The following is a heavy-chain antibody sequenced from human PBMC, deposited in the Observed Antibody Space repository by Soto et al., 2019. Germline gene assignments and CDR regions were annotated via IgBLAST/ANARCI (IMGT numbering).Heavy chain of an antibody. V-gene: IGHV1-2*02. CDR1: GYTFTGFY. D-gene: IGHD6-19*01. Sequence: QVQLVQSGAEVKKPGASVKVSCKASGYTFTGFYIHWVRQVPGQGLEWMGWINPKSGVATYAQKFQGRVTLTRDTSISTVHMELSRLRSDDTADFYCARLGQWLDFDYWGQGTLVTVSS. CDR3: ARLGQWLDFDY. J-gene: IGHJ4*02. CDR2: INPKSGVA.